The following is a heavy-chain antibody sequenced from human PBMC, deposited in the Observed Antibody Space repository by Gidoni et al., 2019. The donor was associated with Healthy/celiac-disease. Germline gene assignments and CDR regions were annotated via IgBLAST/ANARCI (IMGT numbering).Heavy chain of an antibody. CDR1: GGTFSSYA. D-gene: IGHD2-15*01. CDR3: ARGGGYCSGGSCYSYYYYGMDV. V-gene: IGHV1-69*01. CDR2: IIPIFGTA. Sequence: QVQLVQSGAEVKKPGSSVKVSCKASGGTFSSYAISWVRQAPGQGLEWMGGIIPIFGTANSAQKFQGRVTITADESTSTAYMELSSLRSEDTAVYYCARGGGYCSGGSCYSYYYYGMDVWGQGTTVTVSS. J-gene: IGHJ6*02.